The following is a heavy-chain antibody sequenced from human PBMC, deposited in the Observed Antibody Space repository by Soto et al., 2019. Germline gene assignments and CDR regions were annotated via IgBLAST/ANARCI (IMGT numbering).Heavy chain of an antibody. CDR1: GYTFTGYN. V-gene: IGHV1-2*02. J-gene: IGHJ4*02. D-gene: IGHD6-19*01. CDR3: ARVRVASGWYNSPDY. CDR2: INPNSGAT. Sequence: ASVKVSCKASGYTFTGYNMHWVRQAPGQGLEWMGWINPNSGATDFAQKFQGRVTMTRDTPISTAYMELSRLRSDDTAMYYCARVRVASGWYNSPDYWGQGTLVTVSS.